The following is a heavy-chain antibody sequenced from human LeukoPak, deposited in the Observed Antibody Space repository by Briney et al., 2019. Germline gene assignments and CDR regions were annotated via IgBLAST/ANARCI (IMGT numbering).Heavy chain of an antibody. V-gene: IGHV3-66*01. CDR2: IYSGGST. CDR1: GFTFSNYA. Sequence: GGSLRLSCAASGFTFSNYAMSWVRQAPGKGLEWVSVIYSGGSTYYADSVKGRFTISRDNSKNTLYLQMNSLRAEDTAVYYCARTPLVAAADDYWGQGTLVTVSS. J-gene: IGHJ4*02. CDR3: ARTPLVAAADDY. D-gene: IGHD6-13*01.